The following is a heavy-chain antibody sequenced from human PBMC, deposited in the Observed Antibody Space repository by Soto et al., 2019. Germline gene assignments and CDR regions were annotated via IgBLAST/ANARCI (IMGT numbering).Heavy chain of an antibody. CDR2: IYYSGST. CDR3: ARAAGESGWYTWYYFDY. Sequence: PSESLSLTCTVSGGSISSGDYYWSWIRQPPGKGLEWIGYIYYSGSTYYNPSLKSRVTISVDTSKNQFSLKLSSVTAADTAVYYCARAAGESGWYTWYYFDYGGQGTLVTVSS. J-gene: IGHJ4*02. V-gene: IGHV4-30-4*01. D-gene: IGHD6-19*01. CDR1: GGSISSGDYY.